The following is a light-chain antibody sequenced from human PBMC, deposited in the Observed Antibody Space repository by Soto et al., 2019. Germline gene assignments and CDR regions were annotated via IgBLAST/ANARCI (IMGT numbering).Light chain of an antibody. Sequence: EIVMTQSPATLSVSPGDRATVSCRASQSVGSKLAWYQQKPGHPPRLLFYDASTRPTGIPARFSGSGSGTEFTLSISSLQSEDLAVYYCQQYNNWPRPFGQGTKVEMK. J-gene: IGKJ1*01. CDR2: DAS. CDR1: QSVGSK. V-gene: IGKV3-15*01. CDR3: QQYNNWPRP.